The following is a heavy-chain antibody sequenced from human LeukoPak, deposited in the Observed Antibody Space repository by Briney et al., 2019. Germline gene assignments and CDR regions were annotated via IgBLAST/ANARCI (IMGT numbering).Heavy chain of an antibody. CDR3: ARVQKYYNWFDP. J-gene: IGHJ5*02. V-gene: IGHV3-66*01. CDR2: IYSGGST. CDR1: GFTVSSNY. D-gene: IGHD3-10*01. Sequence: GGSLRLSCAASGFTVSSNYMSWVRQAPGKGLEWVSVIYSGGSTYYADSVKGRFTISRDNSKNTLYLQMNSLRAEDTAVYYCARVQKYYNWFDPWGQGTLVTVSS.